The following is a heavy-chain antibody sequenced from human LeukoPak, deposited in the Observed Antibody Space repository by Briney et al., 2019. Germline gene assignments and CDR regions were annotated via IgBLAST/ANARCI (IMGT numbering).Heavy chain of an antibody. V-gene: IGHV1-8*01. CDR2: INPDSGDT. CDR3: TRGWTD. D-gene: IGHD1-1*01. Sequence: ASVKSSCNASGYTFTTEDNNWVLQATGQGLEWMGWINPDSGDTGYTQKFKGRVTISMSTSISQAYMELSSLTSEDTAVYYCTRGWTDWGQGTLVSVSS. J-gene: IGHJ4*02. CDR1: GYTFTTED.